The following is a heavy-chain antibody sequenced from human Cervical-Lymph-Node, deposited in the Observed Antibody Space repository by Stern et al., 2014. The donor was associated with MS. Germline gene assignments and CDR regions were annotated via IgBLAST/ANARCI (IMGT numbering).Heavy chain of an antibody. CDR2: ITPNSGAT. V-gene: IGHV1-2*06. D-gene: IGHD3-16*01. Sequence: QDQLVQSGAEVKKPGASVKVSCKASGYTFTGKNVHWVRQAPGQGLAWMGRITPNSGATAYAQRLQGRVTMTRDTSTSTTYMEVSSLSSDDTAVYYCARAASTPAVMLFASFDFWGQGTLVTVSS. CDR3: ARAASTPAVMLFASFDF. CDR1: GYTFTGKN. J-gene: IGHJ4*02.